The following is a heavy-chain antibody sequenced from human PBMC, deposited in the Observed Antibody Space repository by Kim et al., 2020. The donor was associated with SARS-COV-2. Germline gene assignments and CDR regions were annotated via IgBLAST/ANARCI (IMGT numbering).Heavy chain of an antibody. V-gene: IGHV4-39*01. CDR1: GGSISSSSYY. CDR2: IYYSGTT. J-gene: IGHJ4*02. Sequence: SETLSLTCTVSGGSISSSSYYWGWIRQPPGKGLEWIGSIYYSGTTYYNPSLKSRVTISVDTSKNQFSLKLNSVTAADTAVYYCARGVPSGSSWHQYFDYWGQGTLVTVSS. CDR3: ARGVPSGSSWHQYFDY. D-gene: IGHD6-13*01.